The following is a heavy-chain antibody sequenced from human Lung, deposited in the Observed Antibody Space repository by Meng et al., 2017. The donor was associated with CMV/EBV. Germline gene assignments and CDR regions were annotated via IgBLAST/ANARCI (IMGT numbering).Heavy chain of an antibody. Sequence: GESXKISXAASGFTFSSYGMHWVRQAPGKGLEWVAFIRYDGSNKYYADSVKGRFTISRDNSKNTLYLQMNSLRAEDTAVYYCAKVRVGHCSSTSCDDYWGQGTXVTVSS. CDR3: AKVRVGHCSSTSCDDY. V-gene: IGHV3-30*02. CDR1: GFTFSSYG. CDR2: IRYDGSNK. D-gene: IGHD2-2*01. J-gene: IGHJ4*02.